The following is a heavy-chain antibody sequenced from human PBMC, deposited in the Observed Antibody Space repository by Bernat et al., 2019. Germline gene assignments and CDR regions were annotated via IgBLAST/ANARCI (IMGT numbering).Heavy chain of an antibody. CDR1: GGSISSDGYY. CDR2: IYYSGST. D-gene: IGHD6-13*01. V-gene: IGHV4-31*03. Sequence: QVQLQESGPGLVKPSQTLSLTCTVSGGSISSDGYYWSWIRQHPGKGLEWIGYIYYSGSTYYNPSLESRVTISVDTSKSQSSLRLSSVTAADAAVDYCARSFGSSSWYFDLWGRGTLVSVSS. CDR3: ARSFGSSSWYFDL. J-gene: IGHJ2*01.